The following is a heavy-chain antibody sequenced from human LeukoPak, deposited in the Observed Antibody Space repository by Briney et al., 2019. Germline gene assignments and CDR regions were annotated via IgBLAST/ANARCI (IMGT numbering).Heavy chain of an antibody. V-gene: IGHV3-7*03. Sequence: GGSLRLSCAASGFIFTDYWMSWVRQAPGKGLEWVANIKQDGSEKYYVGSVKGRLTISRDNAKSSLYLQMNSLRAEDTAVYYCTREMVMIDYWGQGNLVTVSS. CDR1: GFIFTDYW. D-gene: IGHD4-23*01. J-gene: IGHJ4*02. CDR2: IKQDGSEK. CDR3: TREMVMIDY.